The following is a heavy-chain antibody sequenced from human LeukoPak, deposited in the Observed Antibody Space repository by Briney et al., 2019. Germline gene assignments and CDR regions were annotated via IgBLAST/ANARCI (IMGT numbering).Heavy chain of an antibody. CDR3: ARDIISPGFGGLFHDY. D-gene: IGHD3-10*01. V-gene: IGHV3-21*01. CDR2: ITSSSRFI. J-gene: IGHJ4*02. CDR1: GFIFSTYS. Sequence: GGSLRLSCAASGFIFSTYSMNWVRQAPGKGLEWVSSITSSSRFIYYADSVKGRFTISRDNAKNSLYLQMNSLRAEDTAVYYCARDIISPGFGGLFHDYWGQGTLVTVSS.